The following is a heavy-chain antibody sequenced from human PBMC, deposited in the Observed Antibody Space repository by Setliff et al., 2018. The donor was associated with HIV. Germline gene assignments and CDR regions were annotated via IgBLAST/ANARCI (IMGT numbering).Heavy chain of an antibody. D-gene: IGHD6-13*01. Sequence: ASVKVSCKTSGYAFSDYSIHWVRQAPGQGLEWVGRINPDSRGTNYAQTFQGRVTMTRDTSANTAYMELSKLRSDDTAVFYCARGVKGIATTGKYYFDYWGQGTLVTVSS. CDR2: INPDSRGT. CDR3: ARGVKGIATTGKYYFDY. CDR1: GYAFSDYS. V-gene: IGHV1-2*06. J-gene: IGHJ4*02.